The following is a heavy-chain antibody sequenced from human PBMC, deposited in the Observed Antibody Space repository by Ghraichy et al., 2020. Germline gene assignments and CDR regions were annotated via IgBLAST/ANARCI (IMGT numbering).Heavy chain of an antibody. J-gene: IGHJ5*02. CDR3: ASDGSEYGDYVKWFDP. Sequence: SETLSLTCTVSGYSISSCYYWGWLRQPPGKGLEWIRSIYHSGSTYYNPPLKSRVTISVDTSKNQFYLKLTAVTAADTAVYYWASDGSEYGDYVKWFDPWGQGTLVTVSS. D-gene: IGHD4-17*01. V-gene: IGHV4-38-2*02. CDR2: IYHSGST. CDR1: GYSISSCYY.